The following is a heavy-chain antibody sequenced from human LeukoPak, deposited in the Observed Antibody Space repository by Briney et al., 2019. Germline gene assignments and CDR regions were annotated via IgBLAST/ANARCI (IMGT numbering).Heavy chain of an antibody. CDR1: GYIFTSYD. D-gene: IGHD3-10*01. Sequence: ASVKVSCKSSGYIFTSYDIYWVRQATGQGLEWMGWMNPNSGNTGYAQKFQGRVTMTTNTSISTAYMELSSLRSEDTAVYYCARGITLVRGLIITWFDPWGPGTLVAVSS. J-gene: IGHJ5*02. V-gene: IGHV1-8*01. CDR3: ARGITLVRGLIITWFDP. CDR2: MNPNSGNT.